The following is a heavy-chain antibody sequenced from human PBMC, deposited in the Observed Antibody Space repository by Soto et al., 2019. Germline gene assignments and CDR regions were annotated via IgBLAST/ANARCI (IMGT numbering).Heavy chain of an antibody. V-gene: IGHV3-23*01. Sequence: GGSLRLSCAASGFTFSSYAMSWVRQAPGKGLEWVSAISGSGGSTYYADSVKGRFTISRDNSKNTLYLQMNSLRAEDTAVYYCAKDEIAVTTVSGWFDPWGQGTLVTVSS. D-gene: IGHD4-17*01. J-gene: IGHJ5*02. CDR3: AKDEIAVTTVSGWFDP. CDR2: ISGSGGST. CDR1: GFTFSSYA.